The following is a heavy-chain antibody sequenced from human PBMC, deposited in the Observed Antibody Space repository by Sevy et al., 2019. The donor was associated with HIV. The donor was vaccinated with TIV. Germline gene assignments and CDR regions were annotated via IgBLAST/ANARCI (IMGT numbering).Heavy chain of an antibody. V-gene: IGHV3-11*04. CDR2: ISSSGSTI. J-gene: IGHJ4*02. D-gene: IGHD2-15*01. Sequence: GGSLRLSCAASGFTFSDYYMSWIRQAPGKGLEWVSYISSSGSTIYYADSVKGRFTISRDNAKNSLYLQMNSLRAEDTAVYYCASSPRAPKYRSGGNATLDYWGQGTLVTVSS. CDR1: GFTFSDYY. CDR3: ASSPRAPKYRSGGNATLDY.